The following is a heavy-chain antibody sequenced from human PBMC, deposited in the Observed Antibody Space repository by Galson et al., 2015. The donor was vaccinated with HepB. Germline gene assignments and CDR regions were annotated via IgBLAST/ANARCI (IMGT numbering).Heavy chain of an antibody. Sequence: SLRLSCAASGFTFSNYAMSWVRQAPGKGLEWVSSISDRGDRTNYANSVKGRFTISRDNSKLYLQMHSLRAEDTAVYYCTKDRGGYTGYGFDYWGQGTLVTVSS. CDR2: ISDRGDRT. CDR1: GFTFSNYA. V-gene: IGHV3-23*01. J-gene: IGHJ4*02. CDR3: TKDRGGYTGYGFDY. D-gene: IGHD5-12*01.